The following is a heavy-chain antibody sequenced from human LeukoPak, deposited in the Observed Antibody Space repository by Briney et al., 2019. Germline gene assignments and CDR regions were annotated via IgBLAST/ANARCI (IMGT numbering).Heavy chain of an antibody. V-gene: IGHV3-21*01. D-gene: IGHD2-15*01. CDR3: ARVPGVLGYCSGGSCYTPLDY. CDR2: ISSSSSYI. Sequence: PGGSLRLSCTASGFTFSNYWMHWVRQAPGKGLEWVSSISSSSSYIYYADSVKGRFTISRDNAKNSLYLQMNSLRAEDTAVYYCARVPGVLGYCSGGSCYTPLDYWGQGTLVTVSS. CDR1: GFTFSNYW. J-gene: IGHJ4*02.